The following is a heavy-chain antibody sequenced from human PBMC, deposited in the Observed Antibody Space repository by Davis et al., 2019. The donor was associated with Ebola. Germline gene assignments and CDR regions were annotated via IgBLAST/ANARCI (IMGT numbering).Heavy chain of an antibody. CDR2: IYYSGST. Sequence: SETLSLTCTVSGGSIISSSSYWGWIRQPPRKGLEWIGSIYYSGSTYYNPSLKSRVTISVDTSKNQFSLKLSSVTAADTAVYYCTDYYYYGMDVWGQGTTVTVSS. V-gene: IGHV4-39*01. CDR1: GGSIISSSSY. J-gene: IGHJ6*02. CDR3: TDYYYYGMDV.